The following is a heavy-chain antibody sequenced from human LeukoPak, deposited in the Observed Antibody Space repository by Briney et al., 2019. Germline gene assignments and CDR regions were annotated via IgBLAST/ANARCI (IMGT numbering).Heavy chain of an antibody. CDR2: IYYSGST. V-gene: IGHV4-59*08. J-gene: IGHJ3*02. D-gene: IGHD3-22*01. CDR1: GGSISSYY. Sequence: SETLSLTCTVSGGSISSYYWSWIRQPPGKGLEWIGYIYYSGSTNYNPSLKSRVTISVDTSKNQLSLKLSSVTAADTAVYYRARLDSSGYSDAFDIWGQGTMVTVSS. CDR3: ARLDSSGYSDAFDI.